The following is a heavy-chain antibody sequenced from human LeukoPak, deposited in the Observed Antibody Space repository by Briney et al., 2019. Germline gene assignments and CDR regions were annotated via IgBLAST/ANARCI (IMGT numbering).Heavy chain of an antibody. CDR1: GFTFSTYS. Sequence: GGSLRLSCAASGFTFSTYSMNWVRQAPGKGLEWVSYISSGSGTVYYADSVKGRFTISRDNSKNTLYLQMNSLRAEDTAVYYCANDGGATTYYYYMDVWGKGTTVTISS. J-gene: IGHJ6*03. CDR2: ISSGSGTV. D-gene: IGHD1-26*01. V-gene: IGHV3-48*01. CDR3: ANDGGATTYYYYMDV.